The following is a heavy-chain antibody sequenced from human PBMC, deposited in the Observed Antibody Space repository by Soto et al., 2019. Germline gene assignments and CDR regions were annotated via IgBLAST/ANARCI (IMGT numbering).Heavy chain of an antibody. CDR1: GGTFNSYT. J-gene: IGHJ5*02. CDR3: AGVRVIVLVPPNPPLGACFDL. Sequence: QVQVVQSGAEVKKPGSSVKVSCKASGGTFNSYTINWVRQAPGQGLEWMGGITPIFGRRNYAQKFQDRVTITADESTNKAYRDLGDRTSDDTAVLSWAGVRVIVLVPPNPPLGACFDLWGGGALATVSS. D-gene: IGHD2-8*02. V-gene: IGHV1-69*01. CDR2: ITPIFGRR.